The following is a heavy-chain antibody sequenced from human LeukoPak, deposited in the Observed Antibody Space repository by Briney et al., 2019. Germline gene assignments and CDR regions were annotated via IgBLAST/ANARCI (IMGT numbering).Heavy chain of an antibody. Sequence: ASVKVSCKASGYTFTSYGISWVRQAPGQGLEWMGIINPSGGSTSYAQKFQGRVTMTRDTSTSTVYMELSSLRSEDTAVYYCARDAKPAARELEPKTGGWFDPWGQGTLVTVSS. V-gene: IGHV1-46*01. CDR3: ARDAKPAARELEPKTGGWFDP. J-gene: IGHJ5*02. D-gene: IGHD1-1*01. CDR2: INPSGGST. CDR1: GYTFTSYG.